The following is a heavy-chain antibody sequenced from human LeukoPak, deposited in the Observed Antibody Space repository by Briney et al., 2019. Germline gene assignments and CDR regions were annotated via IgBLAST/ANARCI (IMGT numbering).Heavy chain of an antibody. V-gene: IGHV3-48*04. Sequence: PGGSLRLSCAASGFTFSSYAMSWVRQAPGKGLEWVSEITPSSNMRSYADSVKGRFTISRDNGKNSLYLQMKGLRVEDAAMYYCARGLDSGVYWGDSDFGMDVWGQGTTVTVSS. J-gene: IGHJ6*02. CDR2: ITPSSNMR. D-gene: IGHD1-26*01. CDR3: ARGLDSGVYWGDSDFGMDV. CDR1: GFTFSSYA.